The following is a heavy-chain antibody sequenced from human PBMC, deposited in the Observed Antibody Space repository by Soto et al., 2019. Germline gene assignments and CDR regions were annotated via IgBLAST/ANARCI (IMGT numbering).Heavy chain of an antibody. D-gene: IGHD3-10*01. V-gene: IGHV1-69*02. Sequence: QVQLVQSGAEVKKPGSSVKVSCKASGDTFSFYSINWVRQAPGLGLEWMGRINPILRMSNYAQRFQGRGTMTADKATSRAYMGLSSLRCEYTAMSYCASSYGSGYRAFDYWGQGALVTVSS. CDR1: GDTFSFYS. CDR2: INPILRMS. CDR3: ASSYGSGYRAFDY. J-gene: IGHJ4*02.